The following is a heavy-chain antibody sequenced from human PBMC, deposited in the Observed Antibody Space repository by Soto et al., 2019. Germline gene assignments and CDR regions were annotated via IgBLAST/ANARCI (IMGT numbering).Heavy chain of an antibody. V-gene: IGHV4-59*01. D-gene: IGHD2-2*01. CDR2: IYYSGST. CDR3: ASRYCSSTSCYARGDAFDI. Sequence: SETLSLTCTVSGGSISSYYWSWIRQPPGKGLEWIGYIYYSGSTNYNPSLKSRVTLSVDTSKNQFSLKLSSVTAADTAVYYCASRYCSSTSCYARGDAFDIWGQGTMVTVSS. CDR1: GGSISSYY. J-gene: IGHJ3*02.